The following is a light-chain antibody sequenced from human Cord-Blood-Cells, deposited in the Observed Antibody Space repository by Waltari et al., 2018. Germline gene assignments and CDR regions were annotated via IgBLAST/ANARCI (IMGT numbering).Light chain of an antibody. J-gene: IGKJ4*01. Sequence: EIVLTQSPATLSLSPGERATLSCRASQSVSSYLAGYQQKPGQAHRLLIYDASNRATGIPARFSGSGSGTDFTLTISSLEPEDFAVYYCQQRSNGLTFGGGTKLEIK. V-gene: IGKV3-11*01. CDR1: QSVSSY. CDR3: QQRSNGLT. CDR2: DAS.